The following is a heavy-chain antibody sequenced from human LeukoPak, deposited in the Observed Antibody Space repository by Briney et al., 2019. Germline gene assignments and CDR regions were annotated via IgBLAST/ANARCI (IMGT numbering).Heavy chain of an antibody. V-gene: IGHV4-39*07. CDR3: ARGQRYYYDSSGYNWFDP. CDR2: IYYSGST. Sequence: PSETLSLTCTVSGGSISSSSYYWGWIRQPPGKGLEWIGSIYYSGSTYYNPSLKSRVTISVDTSKNQFSLKLSSVTAADTAVYYCARGQRYYYDSSGYNWFDPWGQGTLVTVSS. CDR1: GGSISSSSYY. D-gene: IGHD3-22*01. J-gene: IGHJ5*02.